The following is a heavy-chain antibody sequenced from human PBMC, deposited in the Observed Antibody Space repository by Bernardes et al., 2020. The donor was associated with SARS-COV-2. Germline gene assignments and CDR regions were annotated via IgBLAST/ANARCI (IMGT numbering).Heavy chain of an antibody. CDR3: ARDARKEYSSPYYFDY. Sequence: ASVKVSCKASGYTFTSYYMHWVRQAPGQGLEWMGIINPSGGSTSYAQKFQGRVTMTRDTSTSTVYMELSSLRSEDTAVYYCARDARKEYSSPYYFDYWGQGTLVTVSS. CDR2: INPSGGST. V-gene: IGHV1-46*01. D-gene: IGHD6-6*01. CDR1: GYTFTSYY. J-gene: IGHJ4*02.